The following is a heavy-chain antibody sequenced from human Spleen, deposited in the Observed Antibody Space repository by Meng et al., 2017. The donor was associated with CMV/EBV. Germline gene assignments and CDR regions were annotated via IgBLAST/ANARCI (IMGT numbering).Heavy chain of an antibody. CDR2: INHSGST. D-gene: IGHD1-1*01. Sequence: GSLRLSCTVYGGSFSDYYWTWIRQPPGKGLEWIGEINHSGSTNYNPSLKSRVTISVDTSKNQFSLKLSSVTAADTAVYYCARDILERNAFDMWGQGTMVTVSS. CDR3: ARDILERNAFDM. CDR1: GGSFSDYY. V-gene: IGHV4-34*01. J-gene: IGHJ3*02.